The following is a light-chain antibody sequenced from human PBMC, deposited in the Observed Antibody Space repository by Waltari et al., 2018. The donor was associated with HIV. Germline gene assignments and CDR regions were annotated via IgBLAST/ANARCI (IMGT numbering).Light chain of an antibody. CDR3: QSSDSVIAV. Sequence: NFMLTQPHSVSGSPGKTVIISCTRSSGTFDRNYLPWYQQRPGSAPVMLFDEKTERPAGVSERFSASIDSSSNSASLTISGLKTEDEADYYCQSSDSVIAVFGGGTKLTVL. CDR2: EKT. J-gene: IGLJ3*02. V-gene: IGLV6-57*03. CDR1: SGTFDRNY.